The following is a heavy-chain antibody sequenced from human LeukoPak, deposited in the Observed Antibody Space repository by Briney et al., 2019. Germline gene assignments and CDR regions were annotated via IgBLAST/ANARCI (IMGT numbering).Heavy chain of an antibody. V-gene: IGHV1-69*05. CDR2: IIPIFGTA. CDR1: GGTFSSYA. D-gene: IGHD2-15*01. Sequence: SVKVSCKASGGTFSSYAISWVRQAPGQGLEWMGGIIPIFGTANYAQKFQGRVTITTDESTSTAYMKLSSLRSEDTAVYYCARVSDTLPPYYFDYWGQGTLVTVSS. J-gene: IGHJ4*02. CDR3: ARVSDTLPPYYFDY.